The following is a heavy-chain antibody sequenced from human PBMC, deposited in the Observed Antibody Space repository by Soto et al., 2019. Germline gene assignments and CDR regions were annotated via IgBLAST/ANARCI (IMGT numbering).Heavy chain of an antibody. Sequence: EVQLVESGGGLVQPGRSLRLSCAASGFTFDDYAMHWVRQAPGKGLEWVSGISWNSGSIGYADSVKGRFTISRDNAKNLLYLQMNSLGAEDTALYYCAKDIETTVVRVGGMDVWGQGTTVTVSS. CDR2: ISWNSGSI. V-gene: IGHV3-9*01. D-gene: IGHD4-17*01. J-gene: IGHJ6*02. CDR1: GFTFDDYA. CDR3: AKDIETTVVRVGGMDV.